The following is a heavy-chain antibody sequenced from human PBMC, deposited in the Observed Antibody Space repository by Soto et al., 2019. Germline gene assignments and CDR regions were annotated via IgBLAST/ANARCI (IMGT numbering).Heavy chain of an antibody. CDR2: IIPIFGTA. Sequence: GASVKVSCKASGGTFSSYAISWVRQAPGQGLEWMGGIIPIFGTANYAQKFQGRVTITADESTSTAHMELSSLRSEDTAVYYCARSPDDSSGYPFDYWGQGTLVTVSS. D-gene: IGHD3-22*01. CDR1: GGTFSSYA. CDR3: ARSPDDSSGYPFDY. V-gene: IGHV1-69*13. J-gene: IGHJ4*02.